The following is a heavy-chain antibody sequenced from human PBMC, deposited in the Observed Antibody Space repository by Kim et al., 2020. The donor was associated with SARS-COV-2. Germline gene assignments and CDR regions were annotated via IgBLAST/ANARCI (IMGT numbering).Heavy chain of an antibody. CDR3: ARIRGIYGE. CDR2: TKNKDYSYTT. J-gene: IGHJ4*02. Sequence: WGSLRLSCAASGFTFSDHFVDWVRQAPGKGLEWVGRTKNKDYSYTTEYAASVKGRFTISRDDSKNSLYLQMNSLKTEDTAVYYCARIRGIYGEWGQGTLVTVSS. V-gene: IGHV3-72*01. CDR1: GFTFSDHF. D-gene: IGHD4-17*01.